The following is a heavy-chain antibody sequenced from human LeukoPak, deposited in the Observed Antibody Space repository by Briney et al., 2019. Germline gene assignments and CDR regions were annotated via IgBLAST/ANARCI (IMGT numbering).Heavy chain of an antibody. Sequence: ASVKLSCKASGFTFTSSAMQWVRQARGQRLEWIGWTVVGSGNTNYAQKFQERVTITRDMFTSTAYMELSSLRSEDTAVYYCAASDPHSSSWYGALYYGMDVWGQGTTVTVSS. CDR2: TVVGSGNT. D-gene: IGHD6-13*01. CDR1: GFTFTSSA. CDR3: AASDPHSSSWYGALYYGMDV. V-gene: IGHV1-58*02. J-gene: IGHJ6*02.